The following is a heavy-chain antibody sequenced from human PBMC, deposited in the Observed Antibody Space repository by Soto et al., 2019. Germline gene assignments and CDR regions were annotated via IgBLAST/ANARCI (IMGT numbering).Heavy chain of an antibody. J-gene: IGHJ4*02. D-gene: IGHD4-17*01. CDR3: ARRRREEATVLFDDY. V-gene: IGHV4-39*01. CDR2: IYYSGST. CDR1: GGSISSSSYY. Sequence: SETLSLTCTVSGGSISSSSYYWGWIRQPPGKGLEWIGSIYYSGSTYYNPSLKSRVTISVDTSKNQFSLKLSSVTAADTAVYYCARRRREEATVLFDDYWGQGTLVTVSS.